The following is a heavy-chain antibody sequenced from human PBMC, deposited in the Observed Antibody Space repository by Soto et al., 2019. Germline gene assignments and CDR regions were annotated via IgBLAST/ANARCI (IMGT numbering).Heavy chain of an antibody. CDR3: ARMATFGSLSSFDP. J-gene: IGHJ5*02. Sequence: ASVKVSCKASGYSFTNNDVSWVRQATGQGLEWMGWMNPGRGDTGYAQKFQGRVTMTRDISIATAYLELSSLRSDDTAIYYCARMATFGSLSSFDPWGQGTLVTVSS. D-gene: IGHD3-16*01. CDR2: MNPGRGDT. CDR1: GYSFTNND. V-gene: IGHV1-8*01.